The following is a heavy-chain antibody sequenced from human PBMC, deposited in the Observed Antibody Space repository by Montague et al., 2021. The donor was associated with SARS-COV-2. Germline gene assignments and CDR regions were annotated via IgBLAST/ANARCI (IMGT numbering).Heavy chain of an antibody. CDR2: IYYSGST. J-gene: IGHJ4*02. V-gene: IGHV4-59*01. CDR1: GGSISSFY. CDR3: ARAQRTCFITNCVNYFDF. D-gene: IGHD2-2*01. Sequence: SETRSLTSTVSGGSISSFYWSWIRQPPGKGLEWIGNIYYSGSTKYSPSLRSRVTISVDTSKNHFSLKLRSVTAADTAVYYYARAQRTCFITNCVNYFDFWGLGALGTVSS.